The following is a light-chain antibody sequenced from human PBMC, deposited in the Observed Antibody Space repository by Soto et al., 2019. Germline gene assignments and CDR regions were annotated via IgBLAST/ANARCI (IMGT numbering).Light chain of an antibody. CDR2: GAS. J-gene: IGKJ1*01. CDR1: QSVSSN. V-gene: IGKV3-15*01. CDR3: QQYNNWTE. Sequence: EIVMTQSPATLSVSPGERATLSCRASQSVSSNLAWYQQKPGQAPRLLIYGASTRATGIPARFSGSGSGTEFTLTISSLQSEDFAVYYCQQYNNWTEFGQGPEVDIK.